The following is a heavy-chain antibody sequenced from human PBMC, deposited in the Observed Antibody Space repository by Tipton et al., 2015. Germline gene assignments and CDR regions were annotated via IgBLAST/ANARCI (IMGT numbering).Heavy chain of an antibody. CDR2: IYYSGST. V-gene: IGHV4-59*01. CDR1: GGSISSYY. J-gene: IGHJ6*02. CDR3: ARGAGPTYYYGMDV. Sequence: LRLSCTASGGSISSYYWSWIRQPPGKGLEWIGYIYYSGSTNYNPSLKSRVTISVDTSKNQFSLKLSSVTAADTAVYYCARGAGPTYYYGMDVWGQGTTVTVSS.